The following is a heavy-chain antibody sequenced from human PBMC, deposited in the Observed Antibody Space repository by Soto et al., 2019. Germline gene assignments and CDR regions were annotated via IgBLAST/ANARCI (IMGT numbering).Heavy chain of an antibody. D-gene: IGHD2-2*01. V-gene: IGHV1-69*10. CDR2: IIPILGIA. CDR3: ATKANFVVVPAAGGMDV. J-gene: IGHJ6*02. CDR1: GGTFSSYA. Sequence: ASVKVSCKASGGTFSSYAISWVRQALGQGLEWMGGIIPILGIANYAQKFQGRVTITADKSTSTAYMELSSLRSEDTAVYYCATKANFVVVPAAGGMDVWGQGTTVTVSS.